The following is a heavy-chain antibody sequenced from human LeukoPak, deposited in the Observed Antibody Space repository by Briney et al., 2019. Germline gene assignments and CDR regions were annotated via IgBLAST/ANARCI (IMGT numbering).Heavy chain of an antibody. V-gene: IGHV3-74*01. CDR3: ARRSQLGGFFDN. Sequence: GGSLRLSCAASGFSFSTYWMHWVRQASGKGLVWVPRINGDGSSTNYADSAKGRFTISRDNAKNTLYLQMNSLRAEDTAVYFCARRSQLGGFFDNWGQGTLVTVSS. CDR2: INGDGSST. D-gene: IGHD7-27*01. CDR1: GFSFSTYW. J-gene: IGHJ4*02.